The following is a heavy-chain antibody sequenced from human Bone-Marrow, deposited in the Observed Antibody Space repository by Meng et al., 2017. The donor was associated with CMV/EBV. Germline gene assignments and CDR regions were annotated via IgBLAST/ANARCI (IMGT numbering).Heavy chain of an antibody. J-gene: IGHJ6*01. Sequence: LSLTCAASGFTFSSYAMHWVRQAPGKGLEWVAVISYDGSNKYYADSVKGRFTISRDNSKNTLYLQMNSLRAEDTAVYYCARDKDIVVVPAVTYYYYYGMDVWGQGTTVTVYS. D-gene: IGHD2-2*01. CDR3: ARDKDIVVVPAVTYYYYYGMDV. CDR1: GFTFSSYA. V-gene: IGHV3-30*04. CDR2: ISYDGSNK.